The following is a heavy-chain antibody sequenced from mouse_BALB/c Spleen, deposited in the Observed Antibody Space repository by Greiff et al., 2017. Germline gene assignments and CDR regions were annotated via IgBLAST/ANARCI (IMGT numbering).Heavy chain of an antibody. CDR1: GFSLTGYG. Sequence: VQLVESGPGLVAPSQSLSITCTVSGFSLTGYGVNWVRQPPGKGLEWLGMIWGDGSTDYNSALKSRLSISKDNSKSQVFLKMNSLQTDDTARYYCARDRDRFPYAMDYWGQGTSVTVSS. CDR2: IWGDGST. D-gene: IGHD2-14*01. V-gene: IGHV2-6-7*01. CDR3: ARDRDRFPYAMDY. J-gene: IGHJ4*01.